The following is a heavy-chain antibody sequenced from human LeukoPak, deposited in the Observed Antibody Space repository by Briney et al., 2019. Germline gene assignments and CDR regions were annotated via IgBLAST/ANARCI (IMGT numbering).Heavy chain of an antibody. CDR2: IYYSGST. Sequence: SQTLSLTCTVSGGSISSGDYYWSWIRQPPGKGLEWIGYIYYSGSTYYNPSLKSRVTISVDTSKNQFSLKLSSVTAADTAVYYCARDSATVVTDVAFDIWGQGTMVTVSS. CDR3: ARDSATVVTDVAFDI. CDR1: GGSISSGDYY. J-gene: IGHJ3*02. V-gene: IGHV4-30-4*08. D-gene: IGHD4-23*01.